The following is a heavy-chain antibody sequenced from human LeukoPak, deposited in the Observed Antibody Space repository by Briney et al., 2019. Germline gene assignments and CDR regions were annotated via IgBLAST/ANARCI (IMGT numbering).Heavy chain of an antibody. CDR3: ARGRGDSSGYYYIDY. D-gene: IGHD3-22*01. CDR2: INHSGGT. CDR1: GGSFSGYY. V-gene: IGHV4-34*01. Sequence: PSETLSLTCAVYGGSFSGYYWSWIRQPPGKGREWSGEINHSGGTNYNPSLKSRVTISVDTSTNQFSLKLSSVTAADTAVYYCARGRGDSSGYYYIDYWGQGTLVTVSS. J-gene: IGHJ4*02.